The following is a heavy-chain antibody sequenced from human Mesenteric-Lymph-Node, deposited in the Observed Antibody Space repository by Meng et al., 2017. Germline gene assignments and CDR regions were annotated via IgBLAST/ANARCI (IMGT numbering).Heavy chain of an antibody. J-gene: IGHJ4*02. CDR3: ATEERGYFDY. D-gene: IGHD1-1*01. CDR2: INHSGST. V-gene: IGHV4-34*01. Sequence: QLNLQKWGAGLLKPSETLSLPCAVYGGSFSGYYWSWIRQPPGKGLEWIGEINHSGSTNYNPSLKSRVTISVDTSKNQFSLKLSSVTAADTAVYYCATEERGYFDYWGQGTLVTVSS. CDR1: GGSFSGYY.